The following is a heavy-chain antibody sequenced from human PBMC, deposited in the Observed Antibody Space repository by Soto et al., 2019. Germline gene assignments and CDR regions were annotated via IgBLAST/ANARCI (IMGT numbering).Heavy chain of an antibody. V-gene: IGHV4-59*08. CDR2: IYYSGSS. D-gene: IGHD6-13*01. CDR3: ARHSSSWPIFDY. J-gene: IGHJ4*02. CDR1: GGSIGNSY. Sequence: QVQLQESGPGLVKPSETLSLTCTVSGGSIGNSYWSWIRQSPGKGLEWIGYIYYSGSSNYNPSLTNLVSISVDTSKNQVSLRLSSVTAADTAVYYCARHSSSWPIFDYWGQGTLVIVSS.